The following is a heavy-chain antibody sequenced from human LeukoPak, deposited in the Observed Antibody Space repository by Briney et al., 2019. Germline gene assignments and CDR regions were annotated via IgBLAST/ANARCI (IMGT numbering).Heavy chain of an antibody. V-gene: IGHV3-48*04. CDR3: ARNIAVATRYYFDY. J-gene: IGHJ4*02. Sequence: GGSLRLSCAASGFTVSSNYMSWVRQAPGKGLEWVSYISSSSSTIYYADSVKGRFTISRDNAKNSLYLQMNSLRAEDTAVYYCARNIAVATRYYFDYWGQGTLVTVSS. CDR2: ISSSSSTI. D-gene: IGHD6-19*01. CDR1: GFTVSSNY.